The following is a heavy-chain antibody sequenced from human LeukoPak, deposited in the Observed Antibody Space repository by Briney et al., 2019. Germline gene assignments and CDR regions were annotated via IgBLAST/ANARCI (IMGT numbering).Heavy chain of an antibody. D-gene: IGHD4-17*01. J-gene: IGHJ4*02. CDR3: ARSPSDYGDFIDY. CDR2: MNPNSGNT. V-gene: IGHV1-8*01. Sequence: ASVKVSCKASGYTFTSYDINWVRQATGQGLEWMGWMNPNSGNTGYAQKFQGRVTMTRNTSISTAYMELSRLRSDDTAVYYCARSPSDYGDFIDYWGQGTLVTVSS. CDR1: GYTFTSYD.